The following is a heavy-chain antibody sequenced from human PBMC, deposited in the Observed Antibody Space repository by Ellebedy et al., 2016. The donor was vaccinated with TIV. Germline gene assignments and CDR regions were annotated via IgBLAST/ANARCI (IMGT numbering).Heavy chain of an antibody. Sequence: GESLKISCAASGFTFSSYAMHWVRQAPGKGLEWVAIISYDGSNKYYADSVKGRFTISRDNSKNTLYLQMNSLIAEDTAVYYCARDRASHPNYWGQGTLVTVSS. CDR1: GFTFSSYA. D-gene: IGHD3-10*01. CDR3: ARDRASHPNY. J-gene: IGHJ4*02. CDR2: ISYDGSNK. V-gene: IGHV3-30-3*01.